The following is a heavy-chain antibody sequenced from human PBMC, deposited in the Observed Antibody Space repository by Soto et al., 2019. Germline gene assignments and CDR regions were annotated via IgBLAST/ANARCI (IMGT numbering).Heavy chain of an antibody. CDR3: VRGVEDEDGAAAAWFCFGN. CDR1: GFTFGRKN. Sequence: PGGSLRLSCAASGFTFGRKNMNWVGQAPGKGLEWVASTSSSGVYLYYADPVKGRFIISRANFQNSLFLQMNNLRADETAVYYCVRGVEDEDGAAAAWFCFGNWGQGT. J-gene: IGHJ4*02. D-gene: IGHD6-25*01. V-gene: IGHV3-21*01. CDR2: TSSSGVYL.